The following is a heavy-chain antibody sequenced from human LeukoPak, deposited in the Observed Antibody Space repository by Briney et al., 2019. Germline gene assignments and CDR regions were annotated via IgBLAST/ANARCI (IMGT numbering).Heavy chain of an antibody. CDR2: INPNSGGT. CDR1: GYTFTGYY. J-gene: IGHJ4*02. V-gene: IGHV1-2*02. D-gene: IGHD3-22*01. Sequence: ASVKVSCKASGYTFTGYYMHWVRQAPGQGLEWMGWINPNSGGTNYAQKFQGRVTMTRDTSISTAYMELSRLRSDDTAVYYCARDYYYDSSGPNYFDYWGQGTLVTVSS. CDR3: ARDYYYDSSGPNYFDY.